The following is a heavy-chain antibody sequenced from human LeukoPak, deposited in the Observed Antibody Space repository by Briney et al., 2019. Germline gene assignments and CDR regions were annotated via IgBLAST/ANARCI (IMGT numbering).Heavy chain of an antibody. D-gene: IGHD1-1*01. CDR3: ARVGYGWDY. Sequence: PGGSLRLSCAASGFTFSSDAMSWVRQAPGKGPEWVSAISGSGGGTYYADSVKGRFTISRDNSKNTLYLQMNSLRVEDTAVYYCARVGYGWDYWGQGTLVTVSS. V-gene: IGHV3-23*01. J-gene: IGHJ4*02. CDR2: ISGSGGGT. CDR1: GFTFSSDA.